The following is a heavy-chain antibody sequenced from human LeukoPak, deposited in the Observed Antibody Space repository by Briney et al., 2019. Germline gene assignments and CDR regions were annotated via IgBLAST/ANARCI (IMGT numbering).Heavy chain of an antibody. V-gene: IGHV3-11*04. Sequence: PGGSLRLSCVVSGFGFSDSYMTWIRQTPGKGLEWLAYISGSGSDMYYADSVKGRFTISRDNAKNSLYLQMNSLRAEDTAVYYCTYSGSPHRIHDYWGQGTLVTVSS. D-gene: IGHD1-26*01. J-gene: IGHJ4*02. CDR1: GFGFSDSY. CDR3: TYSGSPHRIHDY. CDR2: ISGSGSDM.